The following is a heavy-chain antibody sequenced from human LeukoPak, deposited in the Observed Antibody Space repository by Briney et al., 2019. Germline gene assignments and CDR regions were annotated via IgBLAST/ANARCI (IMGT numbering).Heavy chain of an antibody. CDR3: TPESSYSGYDDRSY. CDR1: GFTFSNAW. CDR2: IKSKTDGGTT. D-gene: IGHD5-12*01. Sequence: GGSLRLSCAASGFTFSNAWMSWVRQAPGKGLEWVGRIKSKTDGGTTDYAAPVKGRFTISRDDSKTTLYLQMNSLTTEDTAVYYCTPESSYSGYDDRSYWGQGTLVTVSS. J-gene: IGHJ4*02. V-gene: IGHV3-15*01.